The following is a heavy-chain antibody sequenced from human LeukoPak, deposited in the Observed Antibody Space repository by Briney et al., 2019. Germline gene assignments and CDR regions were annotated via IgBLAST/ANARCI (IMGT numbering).Heavy chain of an antibody. CDR1: GYTFTNYA. J-gene: IGHJ4*02. D-gene: IGHD3-10*01. Sequence: ASVKVSCKASGYTFTNYAMNWVRQAPGQGLELLGWINTNTGNPTYAQGYTGHFVFSLDTSVGTAYLQISSLKAEDTALYYCARATTYYYGSGNYYSPPLYFDYWGQGTLVTVSS. CDR3: ARATTYYYGSGNYYSPPLYFDY. V-gene: IGHV7-4-1*02. CDR2: INTNTGNP.